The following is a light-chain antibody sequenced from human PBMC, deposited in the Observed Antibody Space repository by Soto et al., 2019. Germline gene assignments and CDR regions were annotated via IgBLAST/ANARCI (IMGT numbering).Light chain of an antibody. J-gene: IGKJ4*01. CDR1: QSVTSTY. CDR2: GTS. Sequence: EIVLTQSPGTLSFSPGERATLSFRASQSVTSTYFAWYQQKPGQAPRLLIYGTSSRATGIPGRFSGSGSGTDLTLTISRLEPEDFAVYYCQQYATSPLTFGGGTKVDIK. CDR3: QQYATSPLT. V-gene: IGKV3-20*01.